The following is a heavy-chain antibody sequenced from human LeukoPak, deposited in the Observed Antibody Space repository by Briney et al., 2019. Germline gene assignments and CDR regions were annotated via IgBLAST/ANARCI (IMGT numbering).Heavy chain of an antibody. Sequence: GASVKVSCKASGYTFTGYYMHWVRQAPGQGLEWMGGIIPIFGTANYAQKFQGRVTITADKSTSTAYMELSSLRSEDTAVYYCAREVAAAALPYDAFDIWGQGTMVTVSS. J-gene: IGHJ3*02. D-gene: IGHD6-13*01. CDR3: AREVAAAALPYDAFDI. V-gene: IGHV1-69*06. CDR1: GYTFTGYY. CDR2: IIPIFGTA.